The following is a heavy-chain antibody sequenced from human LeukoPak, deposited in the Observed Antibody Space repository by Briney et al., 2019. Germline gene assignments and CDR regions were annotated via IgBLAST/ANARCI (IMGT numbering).Heavy chain of an antibody. V-gene: IGHV4-61*02. CDR1: GDSISSGDYY. D-gene: IGHD4-17*01. J-gene: IGHJ4*02. CDR3: ARDLGYGEFDY. CDR2: ISSSGST. Sequence: SSETLSLTCTVSGDSISSGDYYWSWIRQPAGKGLEWIGRISSSGSTNYNPSLKSRVTISVDTSKNQFSLKLSSVTAADTAVYYCARDLGYGEFDYWGQGTLVTVSS.